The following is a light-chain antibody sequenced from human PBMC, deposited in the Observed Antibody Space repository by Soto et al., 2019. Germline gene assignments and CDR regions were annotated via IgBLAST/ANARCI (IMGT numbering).Light chain of an antibody. CDR3: QQSYSTPWT. CDR1: HIISDY. Sequence: DIRMTKSPSSLSASVGDRVTITCRASHIISDYLNWYQQKPGIAPKLLIYAASSLQSGVPSRFSGSGSGTDFTLTISSLQPEDFATYYCQQSYSTPWTFGQGTKVDI. J-gene: IGKJ1*01. V-gene: IGKV1-39*01. CDR2: AAS.